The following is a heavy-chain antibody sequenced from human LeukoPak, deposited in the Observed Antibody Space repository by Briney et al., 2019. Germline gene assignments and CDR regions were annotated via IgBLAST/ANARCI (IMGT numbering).Heavy chain of an antibody. CDR3: ARASGCYDY. V-gene: IGHV3-30*03. CDR2: ISYDGSNK. J-gene: IGHJ4*02. CDR1: GFTFSSYG. D-gene: IGHD1-26*01. Sequence: GGSLRLSCAASGFTFSSYGMHWVRQAPGKGLEWVAVISYDGSNKYYADSVKGRFTISRDNSKNTMYIQMNNLRADDTAVYYCARASGCYDYWGQGTLVTVSS.